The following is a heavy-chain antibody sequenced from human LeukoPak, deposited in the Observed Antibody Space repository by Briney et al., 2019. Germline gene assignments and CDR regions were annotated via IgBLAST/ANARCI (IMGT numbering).Heavy chain of an antibody. CDR1: GDFISRYY. V-gene: IGHV4-4*07. CDR2: IYTSESS. J-gene: IGHJ4*02. CDR3: ARDYSGSYGGGFEY. D-gene: IGHD1-26*01. Sequence: SDPLSLTCTVSGDFISRYYWRWIRQPAGKGLECIGRIYTSESSHYNPSLKSRVTISVDTSKNQFSLKLNSVTAADTAVYYCARDYSGSYGGGFEYWGQGTLVTVSS.